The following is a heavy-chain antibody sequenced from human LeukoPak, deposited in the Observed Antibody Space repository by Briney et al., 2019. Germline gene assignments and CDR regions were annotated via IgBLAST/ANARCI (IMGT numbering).Heavy chain of an antibody. CDR3: ARTGGGPDSSGYYYLFENHFDY. CDR1: GFTFTSSA. J-gene: IGHJ4*02. D-gene: IGHD3-22*01. V-gene: IGHV1-46*01. CDR2: INPSGGSA. Sequence: ASVKVSCKASGFTFTSSAVHWVRQAPGQGLEWMGLINPSGGSASYAQKFQGRVTMTRDTSTSTVYMELSSLRSEDTAVYYCARTGGGPDSSGYYYLFENHFDYWGQGTLVTVSS.